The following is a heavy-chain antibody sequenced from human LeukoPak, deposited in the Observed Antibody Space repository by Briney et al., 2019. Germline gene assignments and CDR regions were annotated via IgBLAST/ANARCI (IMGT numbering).Heavy chain of an antibody. CDR2: IYYSGTT. J-gene: IGHJ6*03. D-gene: IGHD1-1*01. CDR1: GGSISNYY. V-gene: IGHV4-59*12. Sequence: PSETLSLTCTVSGGSISNYYWNWIRQPPGKGLEWIGYIYYSGTTNYNPSLKSRVSMSVDTSKNQFSLKLSSVTAADTAVYYCAREKGPTGTSDYYYYMDVWGKGTTVTVSS. CDR3: AREKGPTGTSDYYYYMDV.